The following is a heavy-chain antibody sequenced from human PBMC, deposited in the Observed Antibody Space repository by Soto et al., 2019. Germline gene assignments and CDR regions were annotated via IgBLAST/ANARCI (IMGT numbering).Heavy chain of an antibody. Sequence: SGTLSLTCAVYGGSFSGYYWSWIRQPPGKGLEWIGEINHSGSTNYNPSLKSRVTISVDTSKNQFSLKLSSVTAADTAVYYCARGIFGNYFDYWGQGXLVTVYS. J-gene: IGHJ4*02. CDR3: ARGIFGNYFDY. CDR1: GGSFSGYY. D-gene: IGHD3-10*01. CDR2: INHSGST. V-gene: IGHV4-34*01.